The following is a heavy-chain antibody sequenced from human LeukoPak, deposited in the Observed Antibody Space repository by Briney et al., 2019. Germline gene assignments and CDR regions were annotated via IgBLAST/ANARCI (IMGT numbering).Heavy chain of an antibody. CDR3: AKSTAIDKYYYYGMDV. J-gene: IGHJ6*02. Sequence: GGSLRLSCAACGFTFSSYGMHWVRQAPGKGLEWVAFIRYDGSNKYYADSVKGRFTISRDNSKNTLYLQMNSLRAEDTAVYYCAKSTAIDKYYYYGMDVWGQGTTVTVSS. V-gene: IGHV3-30*02. D-gene: IGHD2-21*02. CDR2: IRYDGSNK. CDR1: GFTFSSYG.